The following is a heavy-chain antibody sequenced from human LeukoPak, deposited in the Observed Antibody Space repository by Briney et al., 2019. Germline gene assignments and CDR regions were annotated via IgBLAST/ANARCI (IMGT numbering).Heavy chain of an antibody. D-gene: IGHD2-15*01. CDR2: ISGSGGST. CDR3: ARSTIVVVVAALDY. Sequence: GGSLRLSCAASGFTFSSYAMSWVRQAPGKGLEWVSAISGSGGSTYYADSVKGRFTISRDNSKNTLYLQMNSLRAEDTAVYYCARSTIVVVVAALDYWGQGTLVTVSS. V-gene: IGHV3-23*01. CDR1: GFTFSSYA. J-gene: IGHJ4*02.